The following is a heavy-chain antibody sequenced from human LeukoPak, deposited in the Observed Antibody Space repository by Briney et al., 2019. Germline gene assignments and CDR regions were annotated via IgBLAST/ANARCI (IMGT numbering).Heavy chain of an antibody. Sequence: AAVTVSCKASVCTFRSYANSWLRQAPGQGLEWMGMIIPIFGTANYAQRFLGRVTITTDESTSTAYMELSSLRSEDTAVYYCAKLGRNSYSGSYLDYWGQGTLVTVSS. V-gene: IGHV1-69*05. CDR2: IIPIFGTA. CDR3: AKLGRNSYSGSYLDY. CDR1: VCTFRSYA. J-gene: IGHJ4*02. D-gene: IGHD1-26*01.